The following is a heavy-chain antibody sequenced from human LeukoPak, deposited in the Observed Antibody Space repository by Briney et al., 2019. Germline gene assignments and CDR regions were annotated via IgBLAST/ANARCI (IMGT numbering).Heavy chain of an antibody. D-gene: IGHD2-21*02. CDR3: ARGKKSRGGDCWWFDP. CDR2: INSDGSST. Sequence: GGSLRLSCAASGFTFSSYWMHWVRQAPGKGLVWVSRINSDGSSTSYADSVKGRFTISRDNAKNTLYLQMNSLRAEDTAVYYCARGKKSRGGDCWWFDPWGQGTLATVSS. V-gene: IGHV3-74*01. CDR1: GFTFSSYW. J-gene: IGHJ5*02.